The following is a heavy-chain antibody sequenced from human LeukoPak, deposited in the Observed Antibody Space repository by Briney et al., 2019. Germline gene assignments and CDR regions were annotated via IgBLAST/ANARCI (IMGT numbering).Heavy chain of an antibody. D-gene: IGHD3-10*01. J-gene: IGHJ5*02. Sequence: GGSLRLSCAASGFTFSSYAMSWVRQAPGKGLEWVSAISGSGGSTYYADSVKGRFTISRDNSKNTLYLQMNSLRAEDTAVYYCAKRVDGSGSIWKSVAWFDPWGQGTLVTVSS. CDR3: AKRVDGSGSIWKSVAWFDP. V-gene: IGHV3-23*01. CDR2: ISGSGGST. CDR1: GFTFSSYA.